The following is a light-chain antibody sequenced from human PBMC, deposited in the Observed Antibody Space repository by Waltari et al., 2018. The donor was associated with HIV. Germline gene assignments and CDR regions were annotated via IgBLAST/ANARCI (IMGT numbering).Light chain of an antibody. J-gene: IGLJ2*01. CDR1: SPNIGKNF. CDR3: GTWDSSLSGVV. Sequence: SVLTQPPSVSAAPGQKVTISCSGSSPNIGKNFVSWYKQLPGAAPKPLIYDNNKRPSGIPDRFSGSKSGTSATLGITGLQTGDEADYYCGTWDSSLSGVVFGGGTKLTVL. V-gene: IGLV1-51*01. CDR2: DNN.